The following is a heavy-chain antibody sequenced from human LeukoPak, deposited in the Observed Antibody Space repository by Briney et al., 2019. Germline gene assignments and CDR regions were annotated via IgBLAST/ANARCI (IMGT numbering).Heavy chain of an antibody. CDR1: GFTFSSYA. V-gene: IGHV3-48*04. CDR2: ISSSGSTI. Sequence: PGGSLRLSCAASGFTFSSYAMSWVRQAPGKGLEWVSYISSSGSTIYYADSVKGRFTISRDNAKNSLYLQMNSLRAEDTAVYYCARDYDSLGGVLDYWGQGTLVTVSS. J-gene: IGHJ4*02. CDR3: ARDYDSLGGVLDY. D-gene: IGHD3-22*01.